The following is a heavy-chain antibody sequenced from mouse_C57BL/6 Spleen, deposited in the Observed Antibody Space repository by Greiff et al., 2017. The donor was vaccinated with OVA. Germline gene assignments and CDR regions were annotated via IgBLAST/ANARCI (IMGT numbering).Heavy chain of an antibody. J-gene: IGHJ4*01. V-gene: IGHV1-9*01. Sequence: QVQLQQSGAELMKPGASVKLSCKATGYTFTGYWIEWVKQRPGHGLEWIGEILPGSGSTNYNEKFKGKATFTADTSSNTAYMQLSSLTTEDSAIYYCARGSITTVVEDYYAMDYWGQGTSVTVSS. CDR3: ARGSITTVVEDYYAMDY. CDR2: ILPGSGST. D-gene: IGHD1-1*01. CDR1: GYTFTGYW.